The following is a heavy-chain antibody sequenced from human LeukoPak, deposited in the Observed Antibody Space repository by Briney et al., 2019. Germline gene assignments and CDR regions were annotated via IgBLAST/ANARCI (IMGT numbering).Heavy chain of an antibody. J-gene: IGHJ4*02. Sequence: GGSLRLSCAASGFTFSSYGMHWVRQAPGKGLEWVAVIWYDGSNKYYADSVKGRFTISRDNAKNSLYLQMNSLRAEDTAVYYCARKCPASRHYYDSSGYIDYWGQGTLVTVSS. CDR3: ARKCPASRHYYDSSGYIDY. D-gene: IGHD3-22*01. V-gene: IGHV3-33*03. CDR1: GFTFSSYG. CDR2: IWYDGSNK.